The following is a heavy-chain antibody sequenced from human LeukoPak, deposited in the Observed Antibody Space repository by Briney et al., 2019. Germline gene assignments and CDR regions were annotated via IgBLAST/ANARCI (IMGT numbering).Heavy chain of an antibody. CDR1: GFTFSDYY. CDR2: IGSSG. J-gene: IGHJ4*02. CDR3: ARYYYNSSGYYYFDY. D-gene: IGHD3-22*01. V-gene: IGHV3-11*01. Sequence: GGSLRLSCAASGFTFSDYYMSRIRQAPGKGLEWVSYIGSSGYYADSVKGRFTISRDNAKNSLYLQMNSLRAEDTAVYYCARYYYNSSGYYYFDYWGQGTLVTVSS.